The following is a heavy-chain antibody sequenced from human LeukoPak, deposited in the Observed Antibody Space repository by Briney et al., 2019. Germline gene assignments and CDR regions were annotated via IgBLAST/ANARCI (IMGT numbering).Heavy chain of an antibody. CDR3: ARDRGGDGYKYGGFDS. J-gene: IGHJ4*02. CDR2: IKQYESEK. D-gene: IGHD5-24*01. CDR1: GFSFSSFW. V-gene: IGHV3-7*01. Sequence: GGSLRLSCVASGFSFSSFWMSWVRQGPGKGLEWVANIKQYESEKHYVDSVKGRFTISTDNAKNSLYLQMDSLRAEDTAVYYCARDRGGDGYKYGGFDSWGQGTLVTVSS.